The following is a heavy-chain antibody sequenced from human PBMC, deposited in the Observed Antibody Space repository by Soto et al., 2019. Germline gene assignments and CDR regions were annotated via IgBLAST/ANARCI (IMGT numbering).Heavy chain of an antibody. CDR2: IIPIVGTA. CDR1: GCTFSSYA. CDR3: PGQVLVFEVVSTVNLFDP. D-gene: IGHD3-3*01. V-gene: IGHV1-69*01. Sequence: QVQLVQSGAEVKKPGSSLKVSCKASGCTFSSYAISWGRPAPGQGRERMGGIIPIVGTANYAQKLQGRVTITADESTSTAYMERSSLRSEDTAVYYWPGQVLVFEVVSTVNLFDPWGQGTLVTVSS. J-gene: IGHJ5*02.